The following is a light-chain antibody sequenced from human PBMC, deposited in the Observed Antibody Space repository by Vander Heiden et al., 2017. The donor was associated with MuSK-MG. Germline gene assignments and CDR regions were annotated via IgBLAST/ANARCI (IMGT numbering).Light chain of an antibody. CDR3: QQDSTYPRT. CDR1: QSISSW. V-gene: IGKV1-5*03. J-gene: IGKJ1*01. CDR2: QAS. Sequence: DIQMTQSPSTLSTSVGDRVTITCRASQSISSWLAWYQQKPGKAPKLLIYQASSLVSGVPSRFSGSGSGTEFTLTIISLQPDDFATSYCQQDSTYPRTFGQGTKVAIK.